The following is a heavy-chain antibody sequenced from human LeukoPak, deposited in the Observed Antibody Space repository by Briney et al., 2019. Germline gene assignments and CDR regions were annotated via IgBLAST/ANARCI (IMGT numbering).Heavy chain of an antibody. CDR3: ARGAYCSSTSCYNVYYYYGMDV. CDR1: GYTFTSYD. Sequence: ASVKVSCKASGYTFTSYDINWVRQATGQGLEWMGWMNPNSGNTGYAQKFQGRVTMTRNTPISTAYMELSSLRSEDTAVYYCARGAYCSSTSCYNVYYYYGMDVWGQGTTVTVSS. CDR2: MNPNSGNT. D-gene: IGHD2-2*02. J-gene: IGHJ6*02. V-gene: IGHV1-8*01.